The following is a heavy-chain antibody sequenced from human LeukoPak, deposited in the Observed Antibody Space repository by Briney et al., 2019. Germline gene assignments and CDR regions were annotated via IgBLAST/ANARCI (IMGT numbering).Heavy chain of an antibody. D-gene: IGHD6-13*01. CDR1: GFTFSSYS. J-gene: IGHJ4*02. Sequence: GGSLRLSCAASGFTFSSYSMNWVRQAPGKGLEWVSYISSSSSTIYYADSVKGRFTISRDNSKNTLYLQMNSLRAEDTAVYYCARKSVFIAAAGLDYWGQGTLVTVSS. V-gene: IGHV3-48*01. CDR3: ARKSVFIAAAGLDY. CDR2: ISSSSSTI.